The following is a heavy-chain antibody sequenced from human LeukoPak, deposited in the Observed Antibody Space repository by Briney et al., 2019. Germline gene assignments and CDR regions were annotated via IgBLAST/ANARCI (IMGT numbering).Heavy chain of an antibody. V-gene: IGHV4-39*01. J-gene: IGHJ4*02. Sequence: SETLPLTCTVSGGSLSSSSYYWGWIRQPPGKGLEWIGSIYYSGSTYYNPSLKSRVTISVDTSKSQFSLKLSSVTAADTAVYYCARLVRGFSYGYLDYWGQGTLVTVSS. CDR1: GGSLSSSSYY. CDR3: ARLVRGFSYGYLDY. D-gene: IGHD5-18*01. CDR2: IYYSGST.